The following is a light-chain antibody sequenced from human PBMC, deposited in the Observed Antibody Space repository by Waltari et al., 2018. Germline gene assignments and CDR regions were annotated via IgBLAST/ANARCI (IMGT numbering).Light chain of an antibody. CDR3: SSYISSSTRV. Sequence: QSALTQPASVSGSPGQSITISCTGTSCDVGGYNSVSWYKQHPGKAPKLMIYDVSNRPSGVSNRFSGSKSGNTASLTISGLQAEDEADYYCSSYISSSTRVFGTGTKVTVL. J-gene: IGLJ1*01. CDR1: SCDVGGYNS. CDR2: DVS. V-gene: IGLV2-14*03.